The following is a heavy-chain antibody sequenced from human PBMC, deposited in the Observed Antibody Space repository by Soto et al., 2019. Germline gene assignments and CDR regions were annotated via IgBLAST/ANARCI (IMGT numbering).Heavy chain of an antibody. CDR1: GYTFTSYG. Sequence: GASVKVSCKASGYTFTSYGISWVRQAPGQGLEWMGWISAYNGNTNYAQKLQGRVTMTTDTSTSTAYMELRSLRSDDTAVYYCARVVSYSSSWYRSVEWVDYWGQGTLVTVSS. J-gene: IGHJ4*02. V-gene: IGHV1-18*01. D-gene: IGHD6-13*01. CDR3: ARVVSYSSSWYRSVEWVDY. CDR2: ISAYNGNT.